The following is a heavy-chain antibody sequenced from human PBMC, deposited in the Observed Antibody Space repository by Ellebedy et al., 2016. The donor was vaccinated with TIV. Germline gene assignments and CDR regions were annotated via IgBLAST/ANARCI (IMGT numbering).Heavy chain of an antibody. J-gene: IGHJ4*02. D-gene: IGHD3-10*01. CDR1: GVTFSRYA. Sequence: AASVKVSCKASGVTFSRYAISWVRQAPGQGLEWMGRIIPILGIANYTQKFQGKVTITADKSPSTAYMELSSLRSEDTAMYYWARDLMGRGDYWGKGTLVTVS. CDR2: IIPILGIA. CDR3: ARDLMGRGDY. V-gene: IGHV1-69*04.